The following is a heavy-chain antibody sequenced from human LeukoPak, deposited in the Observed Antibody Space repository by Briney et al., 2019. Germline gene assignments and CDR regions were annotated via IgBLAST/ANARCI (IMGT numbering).Heavy chain of an antibody. CDR3: ARKRGGCYPD. J-gene: IGHJ4*02. CDR2: IRPYNGDT. D-gene: IGHD2-15*01. CDR1: GYTFTHYD. V-gene: IGHV1-18*01. Sequence: ASVTVSCKPSGYTFTHYDICWVRQAPGQGLEWMGRIRPYNGDTYYAQKRQGRVTMTTDTSTRTAYLQLESLTSDDTAVYYCARKRGGCYPDWGQGTLVIVSS.